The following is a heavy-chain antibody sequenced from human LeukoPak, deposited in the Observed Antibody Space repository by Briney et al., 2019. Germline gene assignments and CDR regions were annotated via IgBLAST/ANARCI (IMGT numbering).Heavy chain of an antibody. CDR2: INPNSGDS. Sequence: ASVKVSWEASGYTFTGYYIHWVRQAPGQGVEWMGWINPNSGDSNHTQKFQGRVTMTRDTSISTAYMELSNLRSDDTAVYYCARDRVYCSGTSCNVSSVDNWGQGTLVTVSS. D-gene: IGHD2-2*01. CDR1: GYTFTGYY. J-gene: IGHJ4*02. CDR3: ARDRVYCSGTSCNVSSVDN. V-gene: IGHV1-2*02.